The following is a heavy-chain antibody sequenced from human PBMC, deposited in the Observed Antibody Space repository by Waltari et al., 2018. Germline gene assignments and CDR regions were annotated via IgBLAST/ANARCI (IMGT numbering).Heavy chain of an antibody. Sequence: NYNSWVRQATGNGLEGVSIIYSGGSTYYADSVKGRFTISRDNSKNTLYLQMNSLRVEDTAVYYCARGEDYWGQGTLVTVSS. CDR3: ARGEDY. J-gene: IGHJ4*02. CDR1: NY. V-gene: IGHV3-53*01. D-gene: IGHD1-26*01. CDR2: IYSGGST.